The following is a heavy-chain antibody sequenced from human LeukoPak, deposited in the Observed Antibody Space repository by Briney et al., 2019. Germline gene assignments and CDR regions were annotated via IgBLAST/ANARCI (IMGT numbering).Heavy chain of an antibody. D-gene: IGHD6-13*01. CDR3: ARGTIAAAGRFDY. J-gene: IGHJ4*02. Sequence: PGGSLRLSCAASGFTFSSYAMHWVRQAPGKGLGWVAVISYDGSNKYYADSVKGRFTISRDNSKNTLYLQMNSLRAEDTAVYYCARGTIAAAGRFDYWGQGTLVTVSS. CDR1: GFTFSSYA. V-gene: IGHV3-30*04. CDR2: ISYDGSNK.